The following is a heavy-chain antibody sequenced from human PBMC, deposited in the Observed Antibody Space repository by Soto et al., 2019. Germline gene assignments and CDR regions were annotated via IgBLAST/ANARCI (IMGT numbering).Heavy chain of an antibody. V-gene: IGHV3-11*03. CDR3: ARQRSSGSDPHVGPPDLNWFDP. CDR1: GFSFSGYY. CDR2: ISSSRSTT. J-gene: IGHJ5*02. D-gene: IGHD3-10*01. Sequence: EGCLRRSCAASGFSFSGYYMSWLRQAPGQGLEWVSYISSSRSTTNYADSVKGRFTISRDNGKNSLYLQINSLRAEDTAVCYCARQRSSGSDPHVGPPDLNWFDPWGQGTLVTVSS.